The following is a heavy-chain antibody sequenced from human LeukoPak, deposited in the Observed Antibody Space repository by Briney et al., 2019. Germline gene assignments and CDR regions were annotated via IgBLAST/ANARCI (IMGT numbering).Heavy chain of an antibody. CDR2: MYYNGSM. D-gene: IGHD3-10*01. CDR1: GGSISSHY. J-gene: IGHJ4*02. Sequence: PSETLSLTCTVSGGSISSHYWSWIRQPPGKGLGWIGYMYYNGSMNYNPSLKSRVTISADTSKNQFSLKLSSVTAADTAVYYCASRYGSGSYGFDYWGQGTLVTVSS. CDR3: ASRYGSGSYGFDY. V-gene: IGHV4-59*11.